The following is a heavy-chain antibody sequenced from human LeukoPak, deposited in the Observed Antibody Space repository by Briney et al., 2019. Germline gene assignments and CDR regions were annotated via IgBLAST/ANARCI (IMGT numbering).Heavy chain of an antibody. CDR1: GYTFTSYG. Sequence: ASVKVSCKASGYTFTSYGISWVRQAPGQGLEWMGWISVYNGNTKYAQKLQGRVTMTTDTSTRTAYMELRSLRSDDTAVYYCARDYYDSSGYYYANWYFDLWGRGTLVTVSS. D-gene: IGHD3-22*01. CDR3: ARDYYDSSGYYYANWYFDL. CDR2: ISVYNGNT. V-gene: IGHV1-18*01. J-gene: IGHJ2*01.